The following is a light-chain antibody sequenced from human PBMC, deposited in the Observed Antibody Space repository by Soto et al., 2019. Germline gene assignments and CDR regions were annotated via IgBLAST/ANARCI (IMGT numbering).Light chain of an antibody. J-gene: IGKJ2*03. CDR1: QSVTSTY. Sequence: DIGWTQAPATMSFSPGERATLSCRASQSVTSTYLAWYQQKPCQSPRLIIYGGFIRASGFKDRSSGGGSGTGFTLTIRRLGPGDSAGYYGLFHQFDSSRVYSFGHRTKLEI. CDR2: GGF. V-gene: IGKV3-20*01. CDR3: LFHQFDSSRVYS.